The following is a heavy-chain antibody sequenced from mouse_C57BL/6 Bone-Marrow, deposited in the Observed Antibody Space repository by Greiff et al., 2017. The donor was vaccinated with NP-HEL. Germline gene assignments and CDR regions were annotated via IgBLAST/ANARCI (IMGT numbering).Heavy chain of an antibody. CDR2: IYPRSGNT. CDR1: GYTFTSYG. J-gene: IGHJ1*03. Sequence: QVQLQQSGAELARPGASVKLSCKASGYTFTSYGISWVKQRTGQGLEWIGEIYPRSGNTYYNEKFKGKATLTADKSSSTAYMELRSLTSEDSAVYFCARGYYYGSSYLRYWYFDVWGTGTTVTVSS. D-gene: IGHD1-1*01. CDR3: ARGYYYGSSYLRYWYFDV. V-gene: IGHV1-81*01.